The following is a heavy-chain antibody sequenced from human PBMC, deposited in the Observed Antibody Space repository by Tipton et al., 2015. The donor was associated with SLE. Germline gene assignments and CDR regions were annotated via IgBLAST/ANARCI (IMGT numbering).Heavy chain of an antibody. CDR3: ARLSGSSSGDFDY. J-gene: IGHJ4*02. D-gene: IGHD6-6*01. CDR1: GYSFIDYW. CDR2: IYLGDSDS. V-gene: IGHV5-51*03. Sequence: QLVQSGAEVKKPGESLKISCKGSGYSFIDYWIAWVREMPGKGLEWMGVIYLGDSDSRYSPSFQGQVTISADKSITTADLQWSSLKASDTAMYYCARLSGSSSGDFDYWGQGTLVTVSS.